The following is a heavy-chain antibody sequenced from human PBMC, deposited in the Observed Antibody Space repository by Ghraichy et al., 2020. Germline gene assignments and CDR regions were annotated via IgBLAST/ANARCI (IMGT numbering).Heavy chain of an antibody. Sequence: GGSLRLSCAASGFTFSSYAMHWVRQAPGKGLEWVAVISYDGSNKYYADPGKGRLTSSRDNSKKTLYLKMNSLRAEDTAVYYCARDRASSEYYYYYGMDVGGQGSTLTVSS. CDR3: ARDRASSEYYYYYGMDV. V-gene: IGHV3-30-3*01. CDR2: ISYDGSNK. D-gene: IGHD6-25*01. J-gene: IGHJ6*02. CDR1: GFTFSSYA.